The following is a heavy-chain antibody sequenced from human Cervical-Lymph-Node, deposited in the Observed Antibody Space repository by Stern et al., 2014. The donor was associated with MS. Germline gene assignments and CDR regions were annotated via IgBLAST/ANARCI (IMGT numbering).Heavy chain of an antibody. Sequence: EVQLVESGGGLVQPGGSLRLSCAASGFTFSSYWMSWVRQAPGKGLEWVANIKQDGSEKYYVDSVKGRFTISRDNAKNSLYLQMNSLRAEDTAVYYCARVYYDSSGYHHYGMDVWGQGTTVTVSS. V-gene: IGHV3-7*01. CDR1: GFTFSSYW. CDR3: ARVYYDSSGYHHYGMDV. D-gene: IGHD3-22*01. CDR2: IKQDGSEK. J-gene: IGHJ6*02.